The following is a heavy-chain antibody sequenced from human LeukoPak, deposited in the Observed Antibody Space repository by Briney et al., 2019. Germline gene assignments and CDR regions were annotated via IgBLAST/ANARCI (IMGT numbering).Heavy chain of an antibody. CDR3: ARPRGCGSARCNNFDS. Sequence: PGGSLRLSCAGSGFTFSIYSMDWVRQAPGKGLEWVSYINGASSAIHYADSVKGRFIISRDNARNSLYLQMNNLRAEDTAVYYCARPRGCGSARCNNFDSWGQGTLVTVSS. CDR1: GFTFSIYS. J-gene: IGHJ4*02. D-gene: IGHD2-2*01. V-gene: IGHV3-48*04. CDR2: INGASSAI.